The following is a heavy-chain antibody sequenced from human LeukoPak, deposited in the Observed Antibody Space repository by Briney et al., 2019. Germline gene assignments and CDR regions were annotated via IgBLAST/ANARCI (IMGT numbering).Heavy chain of an antibody. J-gene: IGHJ5*02. CDR3: AKNGQSGFSFDP. V-gene: IGHV4-34*01. D-gene: IGHD3-3*01. Sequence: PSETLSLTCAVYGGSLNGHYWSWIRQPPANALEWIGEGSESGGTKFNPSLKSRVTISADTSKNQFSLKLNSVTAADTAVYYCAKNGQSGFSFDPWGQGTLVTVSS. CDR2: GSESGGT. CDR1: GGSLNGHY.